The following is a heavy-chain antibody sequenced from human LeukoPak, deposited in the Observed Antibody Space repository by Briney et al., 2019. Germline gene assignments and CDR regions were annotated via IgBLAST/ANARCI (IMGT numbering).Heavy chain of an antibody. V-gene: IGHV3-23*01. J-gene: IGHJ6*02. CDR3: TKDYCGRFCSAV. Sequence: GGSLRLSCAASGFSFSAFGMNWVRQAPGKGLEWVSTITKNGDTTYYVDSVKGRFTISRDNSKNTLYLQMNSQRAEDTAKYYCTKDYCGRFCSAVWGQGTTVIVSS. CDR2: ITKNGDTT. D-gene: IGHD3-3*01. CDR1: GFSFSAFG.